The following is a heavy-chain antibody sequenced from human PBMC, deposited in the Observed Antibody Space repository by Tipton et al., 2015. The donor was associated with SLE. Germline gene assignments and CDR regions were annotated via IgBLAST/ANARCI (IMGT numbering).Heavy chain of an antibody. V-gene: IGHV4-38-2*01. D-gene: IGHD2-21*01. Sequence: TLSLTCAVSGFSVSSGYYWGWIRQPPGKGLEWIGYISDSGTTKENPSLKSRVTMSIDTSNKQFSLKLSSVTAADTAVYYCARQLGWGDPFAFDCWGQGTLVTVSS. CDR2: ISDSGTT. J-gene: IGHJ4*02. CDR3: ARQLGWGDPFAFDC. CDR1: GFSVSSGYY.